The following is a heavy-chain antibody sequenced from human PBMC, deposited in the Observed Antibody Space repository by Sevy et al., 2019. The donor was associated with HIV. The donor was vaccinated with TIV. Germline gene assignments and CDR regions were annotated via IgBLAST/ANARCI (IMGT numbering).Heavy chain of an antibody. CDR1: GFTFSSYA. CDR2: ISGSGGST. V-gene: IGHV3-23*01. J-gene: IGHJ6*03. D-gene: IGHD5-12*01. Sequence: GGSLRLSCAASGFTFSSYAMSWVRQAPGKGLECVSAISGSGGSTYYADSVKGRFTISRDNSKNTLYLQMNSLRAEDTAVYYCATWIPDNYYYYYMDVWGKGTTVTVSS. CDR3: ATWIPDNYYYYYMDV.